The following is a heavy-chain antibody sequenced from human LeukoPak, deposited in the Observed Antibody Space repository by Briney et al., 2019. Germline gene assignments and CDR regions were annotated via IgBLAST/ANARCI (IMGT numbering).Heavy chain of an antibody. J-gene: IGHJ4*02. CDR3: ARDTPRDDYVWGSYRFDY. CDR2: ISAYNGNT. CDR1: GGTFSSYA. D-gene: IGHD3-16*01. V-gene: IGHV1-18*01. Sequence: ASVKVSCKASGGTFSSYAISWVRQAPGQGLEWMGWISAYNGNTNYAQKLQGRVTMTTDTSTSTAYMELRSLRSDDTAVYYCARDTPRDDYVWGSYRFDYWGQGTLVTVSS.